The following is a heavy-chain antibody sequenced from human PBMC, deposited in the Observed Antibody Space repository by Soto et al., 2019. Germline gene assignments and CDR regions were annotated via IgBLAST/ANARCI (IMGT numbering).Heavy chain of an antibody. D-gene: IGHD2-2*01. CDR2: VYHSGST. V-gene: IGHV4-4*02. Sequence: QVHLRESGPGLVNASGTLSLTCGVSGGSISTNNWWSWVRQTPGQGLEWIAEVYHSGSTNYNPSLKSRLTISVYQSKNQFSLRLTSVTAADSAVYYCARAKLCNSLSCPHSFDTWGQGTLVSVSS. CDR3: ARAKLCNSLSCPHSFDT. J-gene: IGHJ4*02. CDR1: GGSISTNNW.